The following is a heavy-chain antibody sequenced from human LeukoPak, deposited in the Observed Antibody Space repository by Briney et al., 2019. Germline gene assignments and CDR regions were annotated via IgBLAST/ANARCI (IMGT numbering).Heavy chain of an antibody. CDR3: ARSNFGGNVHFDY. D-gene: IGHD4-23*01. J-gene: IGHJ4*02. V-gene: IGHV1-8*02. Sequence: ASVKVSCKASGYSFTSYDINWVRQAPGQGLEWIGWMNPNSGDADYTQKFKGRVTFTRDTSTRTAYMEVNSLGSEDTAVYYCARSNFGGNVHFDYWCQGTLVTVSS. CDR1: GYSFTSYD. CDR2: MNPNSGDA.